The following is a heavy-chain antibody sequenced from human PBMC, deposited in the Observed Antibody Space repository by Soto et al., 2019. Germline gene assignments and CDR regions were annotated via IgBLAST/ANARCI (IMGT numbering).Heavy chain of an antibody. J-gene: IGHJ4*02. CDR1: GFTFSSYA. V-gene: IGHV3-23*01. CDR3: AKDATEPPPNFDY. D-gene: IGHD2-21*02. Sequence: GGSLSLSCAASGFTFSSYAMSWVRQAPGKGLEWVSAISGSGGNTYYADSVRGRFTISRDNSKNTLYPQMNSLRAEDTAVYYCAKDATEPPPNFDYWAQETLFPFSP. CDR2: ISGSGGNT.